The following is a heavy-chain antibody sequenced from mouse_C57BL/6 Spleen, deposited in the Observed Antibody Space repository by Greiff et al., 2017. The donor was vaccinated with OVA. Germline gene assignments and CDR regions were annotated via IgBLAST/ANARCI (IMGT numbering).Heavy chain of an antibody. CDR1: GYAFSSSW. CDR2: IYPGDGDT. D-gene: IGHD3-2*02. V-gene: IGHV1-82*01. Sequence: VQRVESGPELVKPGASVKISCKASGYAFSSSWMNWVKQRPGKGLEWIGRIYPGDGDTNYNGKFKGKATLTADKSSSTAYMQLSSLTSEDSAVYFCARTAQGYFDYWGQGTTLTVSS. J-gene: IGHJ2*01. CDR3: ARTAQGYFDY.